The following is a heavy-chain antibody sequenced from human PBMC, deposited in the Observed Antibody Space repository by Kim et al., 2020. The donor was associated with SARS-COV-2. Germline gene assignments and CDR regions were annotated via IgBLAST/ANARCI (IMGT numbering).Heavy chain of an antibody. V-gene: IGHV3-23*01. CDR2: T. CDR3: ARGTSWILFDY. D-gene: IGHD5-12*01. J-gene: IGHJ4*02. Sequence: TYYADSVKGRFTISRDNSKNTLYLQMNSLRAEDTAIYYCARGTSWILFDYWGQGTLVTVSS.